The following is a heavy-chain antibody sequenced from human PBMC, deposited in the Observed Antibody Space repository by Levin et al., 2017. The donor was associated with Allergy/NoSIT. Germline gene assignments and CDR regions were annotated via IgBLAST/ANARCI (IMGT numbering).Heavy chain of an antibody. CDR2: IWYDGSNK. J-gene: IGHJ3*02. D-gene: IGHD3-10*01. Sequence: LSLTCAASGFTFSSYGMHWVRPAPGKGLEWVAVIWYDGSNKYYADSVKGRFTISRDNSKNTLYLQMNSLRAEDTAVYYCARDMGTMVQAHAFDIWGQGTMVTVSS. CDR3: ARDMGTMVQAHAFDI. CDR1: GFTFSSYG. V-gene: IGHV3-33*01.